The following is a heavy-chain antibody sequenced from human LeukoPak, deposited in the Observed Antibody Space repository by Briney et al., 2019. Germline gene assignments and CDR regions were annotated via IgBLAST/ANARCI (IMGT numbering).Heavy chain of an antibody. D-gene: IGHD3-22*01. CDR1: GYTFTSYT. CDR2: IIPILGIA. V-gene: IGHV1-69*04. CDR3: AREVEDSSGYYPDAFDI. Sequence: ASVKVSCKASGYTFTSYTISWVRQAPGQGLEWMGRIIPILGIANYAQKFQGRVTITADKSTSTAYMELSSLRSEDTAVYYCAREVEDSSGYYPDAFDIWGQGTMVTVSS. J-gene: IGHJ3*02.